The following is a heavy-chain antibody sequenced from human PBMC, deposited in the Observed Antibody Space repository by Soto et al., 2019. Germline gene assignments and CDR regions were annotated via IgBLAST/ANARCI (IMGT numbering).Heavy chain of an antibody. Sequence: HLGGSLRLSCAASGLIFSDYAMSWVRQAPGKGLECVACISGSGGNTFYADSVKGRFTISRDNSKNTLSLHMNSLRVDDTAVYFCAKDRFCIVGRVEHWGQGTLVTVPS. CDR3: AKDRFCIVGRVEH. CDR1: GLIFSDYA. D-gene: IGHD1-26*01. CDR2: ISGSGGNT. V-gene: IGHV3-23*01. J-gene: IGHJ4*02.